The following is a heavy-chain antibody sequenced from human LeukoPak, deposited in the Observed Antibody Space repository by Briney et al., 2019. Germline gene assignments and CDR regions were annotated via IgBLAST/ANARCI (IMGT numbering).Heavy chain of an antibody. CDR2: ISGSGGST. J-gene: IGHJ5*02. V-gene: IGHV3-23*01. D-gene: IGHD6-19*01. Sequence: GGSLILSCAASGFTFSSYAMSWVRQAPGKGLEWVSAISGSGGSTYYADSVKGRFTISRDNSKNTLYLQMNSLRAEDTAVYYCAKVGSSGWYSLTWGQGTLVTVSS. CDR3: AKVGSSGWYSLT. CDR1: GFTFSSYA.